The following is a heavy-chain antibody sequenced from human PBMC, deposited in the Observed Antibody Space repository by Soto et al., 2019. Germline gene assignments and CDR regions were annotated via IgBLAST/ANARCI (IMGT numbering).Heavy chain of an antibody. D-gene: IGHD3-3*01. J-gene: IGHJ6*02. CDR2: IYSGGST. Sequence: EVQLVESGGGLIQPGGSLRLSCAASGFTVSRNYMSWVRQAPGKGLEWVSVIYSGGSTYYADSVKGRFTISRDNSKNTLYLQMNSLRAEDTAVYYCAREYDFWSGFGHGMDVWGQGTTVTVSS. CDR3: AREYDFWSGFGHGMDV. CDR1: GFTVSRNY. V-gene: IGHV3-53*01.